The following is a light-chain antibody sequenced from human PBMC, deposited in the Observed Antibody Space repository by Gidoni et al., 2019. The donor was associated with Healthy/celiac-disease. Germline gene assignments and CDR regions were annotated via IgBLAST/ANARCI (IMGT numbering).Light chain of an antibody. CDR1: SSNIGSNT. V-gene: IGLV1-44*01. J-gene: IGLJ1*01. CDR3: AAWDDSLNGYV. Sequence: QSVLTQPPSASRPPGQRVTFSCAGSSSNIGSNTLNWYQQLPGTAPKLLIDINNQRPSGVPDRFSGSNSVTSASLAISGLQSEDAADYYCAAWDDSLNGYVFGTGTKGTVL. CDR2: INN.